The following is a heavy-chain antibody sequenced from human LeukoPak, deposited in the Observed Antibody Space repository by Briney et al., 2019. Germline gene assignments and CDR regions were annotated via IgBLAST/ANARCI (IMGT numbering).Heavy chain of an antibody. V-gene: IGHV4-38-2*01. Sequence: SETLSLTCGVSGYSISSDYYYWVWIRQSPGKGLEWIGSISHSGSTYYNPSLRSRVTISVDTSKSQFSLTVRSMTAVDTAMYYCARASGVKYPNWFDPWGQGILVTVSS. D-gene: IGHD2-2*01. CDR2: ISHSGST. J-gene: IGHJ5*02. CDR1: GYSISSDYYY. CDR3: ARASGVKYPNWFDP.